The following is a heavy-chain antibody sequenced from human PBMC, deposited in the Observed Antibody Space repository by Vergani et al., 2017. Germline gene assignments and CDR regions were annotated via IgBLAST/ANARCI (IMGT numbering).Heavy chain of an antibody. Sequence: QVQLVQSGAEVKKPGASVKVSCKASGYTFTGYYMHWVRQAPGQGLEWMGWINPNSGGTNYAQKFQGRVTMTRDTSISTAYMEPSRLRSDDTAVYYCARGSQYYDILTGYYKGNWYFDLWGRGTLVTVSS. CDR2: INPNSGGT. CDR1: GYTFTGYY. CDR3: ARGSQYYDILTGYYKGNWYFDL. V-gene: IGHV1-2*02. J-gene: IGHJ2*01. D-gene: IGHD3-9*01.